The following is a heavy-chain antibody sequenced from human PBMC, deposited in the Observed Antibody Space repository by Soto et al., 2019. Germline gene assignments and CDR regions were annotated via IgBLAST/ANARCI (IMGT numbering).Heavy chain of an antibody. D-gene: IGHD4-17*01. V-gene: IGHV4-31*03. Sequence: SETLSLTCTVSGGSISSGGYYWSWIRQHPGKGLEWIGYIYYSGSTYYNPSLKSGVTISVDTSKNQFSLKLSSLTAADTAVYYCATTLEKLRDPPAAYDYRGQGTLVTISS. CDR1: GGSISSGGYY. CDR2: IYYSGST. J-gene: IGHJ4*02. CDR3: ATTLEKLRDPPAAYDY.